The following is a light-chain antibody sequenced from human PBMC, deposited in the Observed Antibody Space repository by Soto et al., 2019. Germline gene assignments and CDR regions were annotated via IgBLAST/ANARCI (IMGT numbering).Light chain of an antibody. J-gene: IGKJ1*01. CDR3: HQYGSSPQT. CDR1: QSVSSNY. Sequence: EFVLTQSPGTLSLSPGERATLSCRASQSVSSNYLAWYQQKPGQAPRLLIYGASTRATGIADRFSGSGSGTDFTLSISRLEPEDFAVYYCHQYGSSPQTFGQGTQVEIK. V-gene: IGKV3-20*01. CDR2: GAS.